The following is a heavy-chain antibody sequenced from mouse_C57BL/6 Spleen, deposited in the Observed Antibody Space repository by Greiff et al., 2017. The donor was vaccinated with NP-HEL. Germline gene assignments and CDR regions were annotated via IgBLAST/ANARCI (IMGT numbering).Heavy chain of an antibody. Sequence: QVQLKESGAELVRPGTSVKLSCKASGYTFTSYWMHWVKQRPGQGLEWIGVIDPSDSYTNYNQKFKGKATLTVDTSSSTAYMQLSSLTPEDSAVYYCARFPYDYDGAWFAYWGQGTLVTVSA. CDR2: IDPSDSYT. J-gene: IGHJ3*01. D-gene: IGHD2-4*01. CDR3: ARFPYDYDGAWFAY. CDR1: GYTFTSYW. V-gene: IGHV1-59*01.